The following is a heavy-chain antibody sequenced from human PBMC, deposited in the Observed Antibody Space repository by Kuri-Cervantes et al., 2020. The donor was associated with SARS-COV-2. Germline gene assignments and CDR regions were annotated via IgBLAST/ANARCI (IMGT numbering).Heavy chain of an antibody. CDR2: ISSSGSTI. CDR1: GFTFSSYE. Sequence: GESLKISCAASGFTFSSYEMNWVRQAPGKGLEWVSYISSSGSTIYYADSVKGRFTISRDNAKNSLYLQMNSLRAEDTAVYYCARVDPPLIDSSGLTGIDYWGQGTLVTSPQ. D-gene: IGHD6-19*01. V-gene: IGHV3-48*03. J-gene: IGHJ4*02. CDR3: ARVDPPLIDSSGLTGIDY.